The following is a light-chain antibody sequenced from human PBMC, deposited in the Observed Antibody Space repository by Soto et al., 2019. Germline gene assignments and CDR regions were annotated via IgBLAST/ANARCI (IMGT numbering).Light chain of an antibody. Sequence: PGERATLSCRASPSVSSNLAWYQQKPGQAPRLLIYGASTRATGIPARFSGSGSGTDFTLTISRLEPEDFAVYYCQQYGRSPFTFGPGTKVDIK. V-gene: IGKV3-20*01. CDR2: GAS. CDR3: QQYGRSPFT. J-gene: IGKJ3*01. CDR1: PSVSSN.